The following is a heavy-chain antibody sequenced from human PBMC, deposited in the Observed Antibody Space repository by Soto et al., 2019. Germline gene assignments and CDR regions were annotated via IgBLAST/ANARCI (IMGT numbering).Heavy chain of an antibody. CDR3: AKDRPWLVFDY. Sequence: QVQMVESGGGVVQPGRSLRLSCAASGFTFSSYGMHWVRQAPGKGLEWVAVISYDGSNKYYADSVKGRFTISRDNSKNTLYLKMTSLRAEDTAVYYCAKDRPWLVFDYWGQGTLVTVSS. CDR1: GFTFSSYG. V-gene: IGHV3-30*18. J-gene: IGHJ4*02. CDR2: ISYDGSNK. D-gene: IGHD6-19*01.